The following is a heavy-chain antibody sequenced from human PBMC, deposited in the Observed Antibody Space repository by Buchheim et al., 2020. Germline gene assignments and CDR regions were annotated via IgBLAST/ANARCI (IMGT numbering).Heavy chain of an antibody. CDR3: AKSNQKSQIRLNTIDY. D-gene: IGHD1-14*01. Sequence: QVQLVESGGGVVQPGRSLRLSCAASGFTFSSYGMHWVRQAPGEGLEWVAVISYDGSNKYYADSVKGRFTISRDNSKNTLYLQMNSLRAEDTAVYYCAKSNQKSQIRLNTIDYWGQGTL. V-gene: IGHV3-30*18. CDR2: ISYDGSNK. J-gene: IGHJ4*02. CDR1: GFTFSSYG.